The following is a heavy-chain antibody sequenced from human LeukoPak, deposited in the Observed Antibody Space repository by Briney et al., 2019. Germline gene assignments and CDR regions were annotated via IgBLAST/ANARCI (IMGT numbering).Heavy chain of an antibody. V-gene: IGHV4-59*01. CDR1: DDSIKNYF. J-gene: IGHJ4*02. CDR2: VFYSGST. CDR3: ARGTRRYYDGSGYYYGEFDY. D-gene: IGHD3-22*01. Sequence: SETLSLTCTVSDDSIKNYFWTWIRQSPGKGLEWIGCVFYSGSTSYNPSLRSRLTMSVDTSKSQFSLNLKSVTAADTAVYYCARGTRRYYDGSGYYYGEFDYWGQGILVTVSP.